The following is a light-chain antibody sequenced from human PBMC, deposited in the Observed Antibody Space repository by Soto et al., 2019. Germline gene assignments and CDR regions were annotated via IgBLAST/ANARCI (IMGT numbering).Light chain of an antibody. J-gene: IGKJ1*01. CDR3: QQYNDWPRT. CDR2: DAS. Sequence: ERVMTPSAATLSVSTGERATLSCRASQSVSSNLAWYQQKPGQAPRLLIHDASTRATAIPTRFSGSGSGTDFTLTISSLQSEDFAVYYCQQYNDWPRTFGQGTKV. CDR1: QSVSSN. V-gene: IGKV3-15*01.